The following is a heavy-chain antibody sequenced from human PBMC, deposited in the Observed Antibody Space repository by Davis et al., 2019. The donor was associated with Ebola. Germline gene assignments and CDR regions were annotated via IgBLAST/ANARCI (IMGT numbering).Heavy chain of an antibody. J-gene: IGHJ4*02. CDR3: ARAEFVVVTTTPQYFEY. D-gene: IGHD2-21*02. CDR1: GFAFSSYS. CDR2: ISYDGSNG. Sequence: PGGSLRLSCAASGFAFSSYSMHWVRQAPGKGLEWVAVISYDGSNGYYGDSVKGRFTISRDNSKNTLSLQMNSLRADDTAVYYCARAEFVVVTTTPQYFEYWGLGTLVTVSS. V-gene: IGHV3-30*04.